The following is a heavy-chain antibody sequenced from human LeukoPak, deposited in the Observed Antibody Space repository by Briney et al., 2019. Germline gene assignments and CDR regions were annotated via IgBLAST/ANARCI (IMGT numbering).Heavy chain of an antibody. D-gene: IGHD6-6*01. CDR1: GGSPSDYY. CDR3: ARVRDGSSSPSARHAFDI. Sequence: PSEALSVTCAVYGGSPSDYYWSWLRQPPGKGLEWIGEINHSAGTEYNPSPKSRVTISVDTSMNQFSVKENCVTAADTAVYYCARVRDGSSSPSARHAFDIWGQGTMVTVSS. J-gene: IGHJ3*02. CDR2: INHSAGT. V-gene: IGHV4-34*01.